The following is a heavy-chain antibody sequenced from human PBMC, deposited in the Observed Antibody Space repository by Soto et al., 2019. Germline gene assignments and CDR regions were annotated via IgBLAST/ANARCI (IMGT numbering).Heavy chain of an antibody. J-gene: IGHJ4*02. CDR1: GGSISSVDYY. CDR3: AREAPGVGRFYLDY. V-gene: IGHV4-30-4*01. CDR2: IYYSGST. D-gene: IGHD3-10*01. Sequence: QVQLQESGPGLVKPSQTLSLTCTVSGGSISSVDYYWSWIRQPPGKGREWIGYIYYSGSTYYNPSLKCRVTISVDTSKHQFSLTLSSVNAADTAVYYCAREAPGVGRFYLDYWGQGTMVTVSS.